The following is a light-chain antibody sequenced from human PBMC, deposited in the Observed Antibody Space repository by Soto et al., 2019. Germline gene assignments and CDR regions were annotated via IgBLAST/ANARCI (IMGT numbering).Light chain of an antibody. CDR1: QTISTW. J-gene: IGKJ2*01. V-gene: IGKV1-5*01. CDR3: QQYRGYPYT. CDR2: DAS. Sequence: DIPMTQSPSILSASVGDRVTITCRASQTISTWLAWYLQRPGRAPNLLIYDASSLERGVPSRFSGSGSGTEFTLTISSLQPDDSATYYCQQYRGYPYTFGQGTKLEIK.